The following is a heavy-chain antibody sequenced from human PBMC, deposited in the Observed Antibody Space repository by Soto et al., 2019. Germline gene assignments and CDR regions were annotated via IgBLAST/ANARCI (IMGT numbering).Heavy chain of an antibody. V-gene: IGHV3-15*07. CDR2: IKSKTDGGTT. CDR1: GFTFRNVW. Sequence: EVQLVESGVGLVKPGGSLRLSCEASGFTFRNVWLNWVRQAPGKGLEWVGRIKSKTDGGTTLYAESVKRRFTISKDEQKNILYLQMNSLKTEDTGLSYSTRVLEGSGITASPWGQGTLVIVSS. D-gene: IGHD3-10*01. J-gene: IGHJ5*02. CDR3: TRVLEGSGITASP.